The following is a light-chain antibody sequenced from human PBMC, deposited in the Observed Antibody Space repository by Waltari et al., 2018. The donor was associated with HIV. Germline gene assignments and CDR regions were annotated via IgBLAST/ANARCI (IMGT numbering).Light chain of an antibody. V-gene: IGKV3-20*01. Sequence: EIVLTQSPGIMSLSPGERATLSCRASQSVSNTYLAWYQQKPGQAPRLLIYAASIRATGIPDRCSGSGSGTGFTLTISRVEPEDFAVYYCQQYAISPGTFGQGTKVEIK. CDR2: AAS. CDR1: QSVSNTY. CDR3: QQYAISPGT. J-gene: IGKJ1*01.